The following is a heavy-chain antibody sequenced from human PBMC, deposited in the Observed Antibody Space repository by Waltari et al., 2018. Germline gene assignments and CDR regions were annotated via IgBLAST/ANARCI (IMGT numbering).Heavy chain of an antibody. CDR3: ARDYIYGRDYRFGMDV. Sequence: QVQLQESGPGLVKASETLALTCTVSGVSVRSPDYDWTWVRQSPGKVLEYLGSIFFSGATTYNPSLKSRMSMSVDRSKNQFSLSLWSLTAADTAVYFCARDYIYGRDYRFGMDVWGQGTTVVVAS. V-gene: IGHV4-61*08. CDR2: IFFSGAT. D-gene: IGHD4-17*01. J-gene: IGHJ6*02. CDR1: GVSVRSPDYD.